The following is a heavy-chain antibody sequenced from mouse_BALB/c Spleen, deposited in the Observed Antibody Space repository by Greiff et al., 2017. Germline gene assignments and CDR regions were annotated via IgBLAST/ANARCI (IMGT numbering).Heavy chain of an antibody. J-gene: IGHJ4*01. Sequence: QVQLQQPGAELVKPGASVKLSCKASGYTFTSYWMHWVKQRPGQGLEWIGEINPSNGRTNYNEKFKSKATLTVDKSSSTAYMQLSSLTSEDSAVYYCARSGPSTILTTQAMDDWGQGTSVTVSS. V-gene: IGHV1S81*02. D-gene: IGHD2-2*01. CDR2: INPSNGRT. CDR1: GYTFTSYW. CDR3: ARSGPSTILTTQAMDD.